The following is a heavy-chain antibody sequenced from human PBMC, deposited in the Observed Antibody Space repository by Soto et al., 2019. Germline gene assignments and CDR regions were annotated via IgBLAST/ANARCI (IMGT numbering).Heavy chain of an antibody. CDR2: INPSGGST. V-gene: IGHV1-46*01. J-gene: IGHJ3*02. D-gene: IGHD5-18*01. CDR1: GYTFTSYY. CDR3: ARDHLPDTAAFDI. Sequence: ASVKVSCKASGYTFTSYYMHWVRQAPGRGLEWMGIINPSGGSTSYAQKFQGRVTMTRDTSTSTVYMELSSLRSEDTAVYYCARDHLPDTAAFDIWGQGTMVTVSS.